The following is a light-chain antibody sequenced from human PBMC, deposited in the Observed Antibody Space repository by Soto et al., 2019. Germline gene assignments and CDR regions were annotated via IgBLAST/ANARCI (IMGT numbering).Light chain of an antibody. CDR3: CSYAGSSTSV. Sequence: QSVLTQPASVSGSPGQSITISCTGTSSDVGSYNLVSWYQQHPGKAPKLMIYEVSKRPSGVPNRFSGSKSGNTASLTISGLQAEDEADYYCCSYAGSSTSVFGTGTKVT. CDR2: EVS. CDR1: SSDVGSYNL. J-gene: IGLJ1*01. V-gene: IGLV2-23*02.